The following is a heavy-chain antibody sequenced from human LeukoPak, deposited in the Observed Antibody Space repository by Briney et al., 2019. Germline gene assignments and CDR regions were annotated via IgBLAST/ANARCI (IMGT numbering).Heavy chain of an antibody. Sequence: ETLSLTCTVSGGSISSTTYYWGWIRQPPGKGLEWIGSIYYSGGTYYNPSLKSRVIISVDTSKNQFSLKLSSVTAADTAVFYCARHGGISGGWPLDAFDIWGQGTMVTVSS. D-gene: IGHD6-19*01. J-gene: IGHJ3*02. CDR3: ARHGGISGGWPLDAFDI. V-gene: IGHV4-39*01. CDR2: IYYSGGT. CDR1: GGSISSTTYY.